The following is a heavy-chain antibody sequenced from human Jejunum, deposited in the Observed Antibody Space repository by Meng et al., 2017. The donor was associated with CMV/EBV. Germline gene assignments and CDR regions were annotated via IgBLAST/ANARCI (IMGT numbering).Heavy chain of an antibody. CDR2: IRYDGGER. V-gene: IGHV3-7*04. CDR1: GFNFKDYW. CDR3: TRALDY. J-gene: IGHJ4*02. Sequence: SLRLSCDASGFNFKDYWMDWVRQAPGRGLEWVANIRYDGGERYYVNSVEGRFFIYRDNARNTLYLQMNSLRGDDSAIYYCTRALDYWGQGTPVTVSS.